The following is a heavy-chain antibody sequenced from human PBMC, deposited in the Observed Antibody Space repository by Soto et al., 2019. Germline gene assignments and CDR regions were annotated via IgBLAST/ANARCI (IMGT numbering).Heavy chain of an antibody. CDR1: GGSISSYY. Sequence: QVQLQESGPGLVKPSETLSLTCTVSGGSISSYYWSWIRQPPGKGLEWIEYIYYSGSTNYNPSLKSRVTISVDTSKNQFSLKLSSVTAADTAVYYCARSVVTLGNWFDPWGQGTLVTVSS. D-gene: IGHD3-16*01. J-gene: IGHJ5*02. CDR3: ARSVVTLGNWFDP. V-gene: IGHV4-59*01. CDR2: IYYSGST.